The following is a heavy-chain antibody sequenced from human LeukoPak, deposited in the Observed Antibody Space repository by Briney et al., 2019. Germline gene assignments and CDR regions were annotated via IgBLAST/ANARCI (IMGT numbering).Heavy chain of an antibody. CDR1: GFTFSSHW. D-gene: IGHD3/OR15-3a*01. CDR3: AREGLIYSFDY. J-gene: IGHJ4*02. CDR2: IKQDGSEK. Sequence: GGSLRLSCAASGFTFSSHWMSWVRQAPGKGLEWVANIKQDGSEKYYVDSVRGRFTISRDNARNSLYLQMNSLRAEDTAVYYCAREGLIYSFDYWGQGTLVTFSS. V-gene: IGHV3-7*01.